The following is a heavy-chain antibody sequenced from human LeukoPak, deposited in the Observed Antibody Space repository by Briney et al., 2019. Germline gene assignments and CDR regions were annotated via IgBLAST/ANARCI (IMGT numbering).Heavy chain of an antibody. J-gene: IGHJ4*02. CDR1: GFTFITSW. V-gene: IGHV3-7*01. D-gene: IGHD5-24*01. Sequence: GGSLRLSCSASGFTFITSWMNWVRQAPGKGLEWVASITPNGSEKYYVDSVRGRFTICRDDDKNSVYLQMNSLRAEDTAVYYCARDRAYKAFDYWGQGNLVSVSS. CDR3: ARDRAYKAFDY. CDR2: ITPNGSEK.